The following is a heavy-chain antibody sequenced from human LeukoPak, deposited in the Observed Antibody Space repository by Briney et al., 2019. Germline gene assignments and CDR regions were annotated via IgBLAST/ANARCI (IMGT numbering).Heavy chain of an antibody. CDR3: ARASDTAMVTIDY. CDR1: SGSISTSNYY. Sequence: SETLSLTCTVSSGSISTSNYYWGWVRQPPGKALEWIGNIFYSGSTNYNPSLKSRVTISVDTSKNQFSLKLSSVTAADTAVYYCARASDTAMVTIDYWGQGTLVTVSS. J-gene: IGHJ4*02. V-gene: IGHV4-61*05. D-gene: IGHD5-18*01. CDR2: IFYSGST.